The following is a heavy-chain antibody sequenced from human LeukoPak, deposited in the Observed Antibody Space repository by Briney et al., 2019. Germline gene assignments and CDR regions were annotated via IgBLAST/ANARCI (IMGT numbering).Heavy chain of an antibody. CDR3: ARAAPDEPFDY. CDR1: GYTFTGYY. Sequence: ASVKVSCKASGYTFTGYYMHWVRQAPRQGLEWMGWINPNSGGTNYAQKFQGWVTMTRDTSISTAYMELSRLRSDDTAVYYCARAAPDEPFDYWGQGTLVTVSS. V-gene: IGHV1-2*04. CDR2: INPNSGGT. J-gene: IGHJ4*02.